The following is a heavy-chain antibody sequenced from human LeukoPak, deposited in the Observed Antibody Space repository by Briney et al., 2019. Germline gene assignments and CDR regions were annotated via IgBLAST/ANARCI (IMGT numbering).Heavy chain of an antibody. CDR2: ISSSSSAI. CDR3: APQQAYSPYNWFDP. CDR1: GFTFTTYT. J-gene: IGHJ5*02. Sequence: QPGGSLRPSCAASGFTFTTYTMNWVRQTPGKGLEWVSFISSSSSAIYYADSVKSRFTISRDNAENTLYLQMNSLRAEDTGVYYCAPQQAYSPYNWFDPWGQGTLVTVSS. V-gene: IGHV3-48*04. D-gene: IGHD5-12*01.